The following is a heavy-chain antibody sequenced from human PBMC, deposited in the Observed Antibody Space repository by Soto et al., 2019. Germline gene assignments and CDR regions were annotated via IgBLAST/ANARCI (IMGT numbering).Heavy chain of an antibody. J-gene: IGHJ5*02. D-gene: IGHD6-13*01. V-gene: IGHV3-35*01. CDR2: VSWNGSRT. CDR3: VRNPCSSSWYRWFDP. Sequence: GGSLRLSCAASGFTFSNSDMNWVRQAPGKGLEWVSGVSWNGSRTHYADSVKGRFIISRDNSRNFLYQQMNSLRPEDMAVYYRVRNPCSSSWYRWFDPWGQGTLVTVSS. CDR1: GFTFSNSD.